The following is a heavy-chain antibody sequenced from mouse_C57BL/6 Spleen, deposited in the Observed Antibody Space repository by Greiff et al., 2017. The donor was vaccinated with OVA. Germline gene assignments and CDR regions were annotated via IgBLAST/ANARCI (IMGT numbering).Heavy chain of an antibody. CDR1: GYAFSSSW. CDR3: ARKSVVAPYYAMDY. Sequence: VQLQQSGPELVKPGASVKISCKASGYAFSSSWMNWVKQRPGKGLEWIGRIYPGDGDTNYNGKFKGKATLTADKSSSTAYMQLSSLTSEDSAVYFCARKSVVAPYYAMDYWGQGTSVTVSS. CDR2: IYPGDGDT. D-gene: IGHD1-1*01. V-gene: IGHV1-82*01. J-gene: IGHJ4*01.